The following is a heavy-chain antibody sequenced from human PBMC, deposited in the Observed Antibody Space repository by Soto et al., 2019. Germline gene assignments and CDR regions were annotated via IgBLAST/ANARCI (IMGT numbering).Heavy chain of an antibody. D-gene: IGHD2-15*01. V-gene: IGHV3-23*01. CDR3: AFPSGVVVVAATPLDY. J-gene: IGHJ4*02. CDR2: ISGSGGST. CDR1: GFTFSSYA. Sequence: GGSLRLSCAASGFTFSSYAMSWVRQAPGKGLEWVSAISGSGGSTYYADSVKGRFTISRDNSKNTLYLQMNRLRAEDTAVYYXAFPSGVVVVAATPLDYWGQGTLVTVSS.